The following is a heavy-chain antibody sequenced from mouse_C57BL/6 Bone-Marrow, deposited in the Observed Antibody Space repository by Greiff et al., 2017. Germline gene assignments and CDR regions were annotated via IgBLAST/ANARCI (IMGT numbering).Heavy chain of an antibody. Sequence: VQLQESGAELVMPGASVKLSCKASGYTFTSYWMHWVKQRPGQGLEWIGEIDPSDSYTNYNQKFKGKSTLTVDKSSSTAYMQLSSLTSEDSAVYYCASGLYGSRGYWGQGTTLTVSS. CDR3: ASGLYGSRGY. J-gene: IGHJ2*01. V-gene: IGHV1-69*01. CDR2: IDPSDSYT. CDR1: GYTFTSYW. D-gene: IGHD1-1*01.